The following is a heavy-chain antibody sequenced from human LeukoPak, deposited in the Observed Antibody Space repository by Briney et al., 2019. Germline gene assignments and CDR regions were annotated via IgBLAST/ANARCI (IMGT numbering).Heavy chain of an antibody. CDR2: IYTSGST. D-gene: IGHD4-17*01. J-gene: IGHJ5*02. Sequence: SQTLSLTCTVSGGSISSGSYYWSWIRQPAGKGLEWIGRIYTSGSTNYNPSLKSRFTISVDTSKNQFSLKLSSVTAADTAVYYCARTITSTVTTGYFDPWGQGTLVTVSS. CDR1: GGSISSGSYY. V-gene: IGHV4-61*02. CDR3: ARTITSTVTTGYFDP.